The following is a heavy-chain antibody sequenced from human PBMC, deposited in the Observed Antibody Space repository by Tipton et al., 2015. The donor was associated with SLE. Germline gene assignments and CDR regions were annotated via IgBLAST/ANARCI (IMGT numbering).Heavy chain of an antibody. CDR2: INHSGST. CDR1: GGSFSGYY. V-gene: IGHV4-34*01. D-gene: IGHD5-12*01. CDR3: ARGGGPVDIVATDFDY. J-gene: IGHJ4*02. Sequence: TLSLTCAVYGGSFSGYYWSWIRQPPGKGLEWIGEINHSGSTNYNPSLKSRVTISVDTSKNQFSLKRSSVTAADTAVYYCARGGGPVDIVATDFDYWGQGTLVTVSS.